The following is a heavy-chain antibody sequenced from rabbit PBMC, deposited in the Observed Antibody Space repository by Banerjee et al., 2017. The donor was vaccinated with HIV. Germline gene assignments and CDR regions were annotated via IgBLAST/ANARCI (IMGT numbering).Heavy chain of an antibody. Sequence: QEQLVESGGGLVQPEGSLTLTCKASGFDFSRNAMCWVRQAPGKGPEWIACIGGGSGTTYYASWAKGRFTISKTSSTTVTLQMTSLTVADTATYFCARGYGDYGDAFNLWGQGTLVTVS. V-gene: IGHV1S45*01. J-gene: IGHJ4*01. CDR1: GFDFSRNA. CDR2: IGGGSGTT. D-gene: IGHD2-1*01. CDR3: ARGYGDYGDAFNL.